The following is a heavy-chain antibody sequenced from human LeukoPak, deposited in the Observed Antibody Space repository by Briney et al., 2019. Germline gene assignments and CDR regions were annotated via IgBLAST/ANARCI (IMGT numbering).Heavy chain of an antibody. CDR1: GFSLTNNY. CDR2: MGPTDAYT. V-gene: IGHV1-46*01. CDR3: VREGAVALKHFDL. D-gene: IGHD6-19*01. J-gene: IGHJ4*02. Sequence: ASVKVSCKAFGFSLTNNYMHWVRQAPGQGLEWMGYMGPTDAYTGYAPKFQGRATVTRGTSTNTLYMELSSLGSDDTAVYYCVREGAVALKHFDLWGQGTLLTVSS.